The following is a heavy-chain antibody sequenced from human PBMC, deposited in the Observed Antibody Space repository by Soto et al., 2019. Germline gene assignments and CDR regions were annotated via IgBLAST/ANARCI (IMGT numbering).Heavy chain of an antibody. D-gene: IGHD4-4*01. J-gene: IGHJ6*01. V-gene: IGHV3-30*18. CDR1: GFTFNRYG. Sequence: QMQLVESGGGVVQPGRSLRLSCVASGFTFNRYGMHWVRQAPGKGLEWVALISFDGSDKFYLDSVKGRFTLSRDNSKNTMFLQMNNLRSKDTALYYCAKDRTTGTQGLFYGLDVWGQGTTVTVSS. CDR2: ISFDGSDK. CDR3: AKDRTTGTQGLFYGLDV.